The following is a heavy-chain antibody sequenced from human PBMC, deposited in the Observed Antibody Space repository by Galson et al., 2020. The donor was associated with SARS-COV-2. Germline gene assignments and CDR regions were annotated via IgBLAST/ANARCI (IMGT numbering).Heavy chain of an antibody. CDR2: ISYDGSNK. Sequence: TGGSLRLSCAASGFTFSSYGMHWVRHAPGKGLEWVAVISYDGSNKYYADSVKGRFTISRDNSKNTLYLQMNSLRAEDTAVYYCAKGVSGYYLDAFDIWGQGTMVTVSS. J-gene: IGHJ3*02. CDR1: GFTFSSYG. V-gene: IGHV3-30*18. CDR3: AKGVSGYYLDAFDI. D-gene: IGHD3-22*01.